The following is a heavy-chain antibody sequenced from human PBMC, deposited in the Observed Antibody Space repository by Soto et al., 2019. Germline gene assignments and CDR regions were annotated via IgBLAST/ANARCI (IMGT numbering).Heavy chain of an antibody. D-gene: IGHD6-13*01. CDR2: ISSSSSTI. CDR1: GFTFSSYS. V-gene: IGHV3-48*01. Sequence: EVQLVESGGGLVQPGGSLRLSCAASGFTFSSYSMNWVRQAPGKGLEWVSYISSSSSTINYAAPVKGRYTTSRDNANNSLYLQMNRLRAEDTAVYYCARHPERIAQIGWFDPWGQGTLVTVSS. J-gene: IGHJ5*02. CDR3: ARHPERIAQIGWFDP.